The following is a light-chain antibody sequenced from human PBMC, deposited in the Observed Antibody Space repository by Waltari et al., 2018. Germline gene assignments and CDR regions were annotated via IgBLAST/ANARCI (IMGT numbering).Light chain of an antibody. CDR2: WAS. CDR3: QQYYGHPQT. J-gene: IGKJ1*01. V-gene: IGKV4-1*01. Sequence: DIVMTQSPDSLAVSLGERATINCKSSRSVLYSSDSKDYLAWYQQKAGQSPKLLIYWASTRASGVPDRFSGSGSGTDFTLSISRLQAEDVAVYYCQQYYGHPQTFGQGTKVEIK. CDR1: RSVLYSSDSKDY.